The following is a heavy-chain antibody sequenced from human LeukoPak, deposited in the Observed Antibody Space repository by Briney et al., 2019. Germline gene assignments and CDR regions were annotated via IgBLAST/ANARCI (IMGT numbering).Heavy chain of an antibody. CDR2: ISTSGGST. CDR1: AFTFSTYS. Sequence: GGSLRLSCAASAFTFSTYSMNWVRQAPGKGLEWVSGISTSGGSTYYADSVKGRFTISRDNSKNTLYLQMNSLRAEDTAVYYCAKPNSPMFDYWGQGTLVTVSS. D-gene: IGHD4/OR15-4a*01. CDR3: AKPNSPMFDY. V-gene: IGHV3-23*01. J-gene: IGHJ4*02.